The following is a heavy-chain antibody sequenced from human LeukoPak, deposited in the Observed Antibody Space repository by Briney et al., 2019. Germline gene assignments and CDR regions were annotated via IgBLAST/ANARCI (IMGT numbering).Heavy chain of an antibody. CDR2: INPSGGST. Sequence: ASVRVSCKASGYTFTSYCMHWVRQAPGQGLEWMGIINPSGGSTSYAQKFQGRVAMTRDTSTSTVYMELSSLRSEDTAVYYCARGLAAAGTPTDYWGQGTLVTVSS. D-gene: IGHD6-13*01. CDR1: GYTFTSYC. CDR3: ARGLAAAGTPTDY. J-gene: IGHJ4*02. V-gene: IGHV1-46*01.